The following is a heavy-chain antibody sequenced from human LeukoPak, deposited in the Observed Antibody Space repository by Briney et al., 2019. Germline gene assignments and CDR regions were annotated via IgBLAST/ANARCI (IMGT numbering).Heavy chain of an antibody. Sequence: GGSLRLSCAASGFTFSSYGMHWVRQAPGKGLEWVAVIWYDGSNKYYADSVKGRFTISRDNSKNTLYLQMNSLRAEDTAVYYCARDRGFGGFFDYWGQGTLVTVSS. V-gene: IGHV3-33*01. CDR2: IWYDGSNK. D-gene: IGHD3-10*01. J-gene: IGHJ4*02. CDR3: ARDRGFGGFFDY. CDR1: GFTFSSYG.